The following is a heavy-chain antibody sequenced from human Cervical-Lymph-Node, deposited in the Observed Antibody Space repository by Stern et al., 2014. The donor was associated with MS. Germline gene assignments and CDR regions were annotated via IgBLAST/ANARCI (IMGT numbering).Heavy chain of an antibody. CDR2: ISSSSTYI. D-gene: IGHD3-22*01. CDR1: GFAFSSYS. Sequence: EVQLVESGGGLVKPGGSLRLSCAASGFAFSSYSMNWVRQAPGKGLEWVSFISSSSTYIYYADSVKGRFTISRDNAQNSLSLQMNSLRAEDTAVYYCASGGYYDTTGYPALFWGRGMMVTVSS. CDR3: ASGGYYDTTGYPALF. J-gene: IGHJ4*02. V-gene: IGHV3-21*01.